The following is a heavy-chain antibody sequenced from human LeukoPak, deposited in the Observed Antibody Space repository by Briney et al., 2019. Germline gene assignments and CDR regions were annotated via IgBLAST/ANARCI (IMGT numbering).Heavy chain of an antibody. V-gene: IGHV4-34*01. CDR2: INHSGST. CDR3: ARGYSSSSEGWFDP. D-gene: IGHD6-6*01. J-gene: IGHJ5*02. Sequence: PSETLSLTCAVYGGSFSGYYWSWIRQPPGKGLEWIGEINHSGSTNYNPSLKSRVTISVDTSKNQFSLKLSSVTAADTAVYYCARGYSSSSEGWFDPWGQGTLSPSPQ. CDR1: GGSFSGYY.